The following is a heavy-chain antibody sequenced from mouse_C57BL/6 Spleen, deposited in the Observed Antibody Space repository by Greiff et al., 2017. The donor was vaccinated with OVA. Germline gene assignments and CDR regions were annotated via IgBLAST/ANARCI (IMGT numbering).Heavy chain of an antibody. Sequence: QVQLQQSGPGLVQPSQSLSITCTVSGFSLTSYCVHWVRQSPGKGLEWLGVIWRGGSTDYNAAFMSRLSITKDNSKSQVFFKMNSLQADDTAIYYCAKWVTTVVPTYYAMDYWGQGTSVTVSS. J-gene: IGHJ4*01. D-gene: IGHD1-1*01. V-gene: IGHV2-5*01. CDR2: IWRGGST. CDR3: AKWVTTVVPTYYAMDY. CDR1: GFSLTSYC.